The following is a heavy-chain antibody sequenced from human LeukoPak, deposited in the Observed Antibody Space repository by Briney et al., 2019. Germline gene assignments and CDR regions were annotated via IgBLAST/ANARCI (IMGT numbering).Heavy chain of an antibody. V-gene: IGHV1-3*01. D-gene: IGHD4-17*01. J-gene: IGHJ4*02. CDR3: ARAVTVTTNYFDY. CDR1: GYTFTSYA. Sequence: GASVKVSCKASGYTFTSYAMHWVRQAPGQRLEWMGWINAGNGNTKYSQKFQGRVTITRDTSASTAYMELSSLRSEDTAVYYCARAVTVTTNYFDYWGQGTLVTVSS. CDR2: INAGNGNT.